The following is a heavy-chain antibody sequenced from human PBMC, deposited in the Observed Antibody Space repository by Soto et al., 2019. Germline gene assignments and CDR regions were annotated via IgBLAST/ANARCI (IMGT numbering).Heavy chain of an antibody. D-gene: IGHD6-19*01. J-gene: IGHJ6*02. V-gene: IGHV4-34*01. CDR3: ARTPRAVAGTAGMDV. CDR1: GGSLSDYY. CDR2: INHSRST. Sequence: PSETLSLTCAVYGGSLSDYYLSWIRQPPGKGLEWIGEINHSRSTNYNPSLKSRVTISVDTSKNQFSLKVSSVTAADTAVYYCARTPRAVAGTAGMDVWGQGTTVTVSS.